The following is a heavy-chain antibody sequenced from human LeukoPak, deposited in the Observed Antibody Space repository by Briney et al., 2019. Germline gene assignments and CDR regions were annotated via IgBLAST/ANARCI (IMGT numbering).Heavy chain of an antibody. CDR1: GFTFSSYG. V-gene: IGHV3-30*02. J-gene: IGHJ4*02. Sequence: PGGSLRLSCAASGFTFSSYGMHWVRQAPGKGLEWVAFIRYDGSNKYYADSVKGRFTISRDNSKNTLYLQMNSLRAEDTAVYYCAKDPGFGELFDWGGIDYWGQGTLVTVSS. CDR3: AKDPGFGELFDWGGIDY. D-gene: IGHD3-10*01. CDR2: IRYDGSNK.